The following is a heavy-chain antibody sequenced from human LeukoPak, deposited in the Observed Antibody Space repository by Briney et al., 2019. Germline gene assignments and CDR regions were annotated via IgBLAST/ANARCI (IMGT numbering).Heavy chain of an antibody. V-gene: IGHV3-48*04. D-gene: IGHD3-9*01. CDR3: ARDDGLTYYDILTGYYGHDAGYFDY. Sequence: GGSLRLSCAASGFTFSSYSMNWVRQAPGKGLEWVSYISSSSSTIYYADSVKGRFTISRDNAKNSLYLQMNSLRAEDTAVYYCARDDGLTYYDILTGYYGHDAGYFDYWGQGTLVTVSS. CDR2: ISSSSSTI. CDR1: GFTFSSYS. J-gene: IGHJ4*02.